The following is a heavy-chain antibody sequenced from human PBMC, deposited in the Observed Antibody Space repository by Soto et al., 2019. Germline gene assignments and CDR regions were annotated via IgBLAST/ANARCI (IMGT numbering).Heavy chain of an antibody. CDR1: GGSFSGYY. J-gene: IGHJ4*02. CDR3: ARVDSSSWGFDY. D-gene: IGHD6-13*01. V-gene: IGHV4-34*01. Sequence: SETLSLTCAVYGGSFSGYYWSWIRQPPGKGLEWIGEINHSGSTNYNPSLKSRVTISVDTSKNQFSLKLSSVTAADTAVYYCARVDSSSWGFDYWGQGTLVTVSS. CDR2: INHSGST.